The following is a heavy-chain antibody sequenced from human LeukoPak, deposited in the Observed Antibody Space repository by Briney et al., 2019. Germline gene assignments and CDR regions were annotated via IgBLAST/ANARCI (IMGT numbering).Heavy chain of an antibody. V-gene: IGHV1-8*01. D-gene: IGHD3-10*01. Sequence: ASVWVSCKASGFSFTNYDINWVRQTTGQGLEWMGWMNPVTGHTGYARQFQGRITMTRGTSTSTAYMELRSLTSEDTAVYYCVRDGEGIAISVNFWFDPWGQGTLVTVSS. CDR3: VRDGEGIAISVNFWFDP. CDR2: MNPVTGHT. J-gene: IGHJ5*02. CDR1: GFSFTNYD.